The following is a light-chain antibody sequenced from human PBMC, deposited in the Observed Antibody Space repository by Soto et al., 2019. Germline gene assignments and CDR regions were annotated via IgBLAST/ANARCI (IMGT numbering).Light chain of an antibody. CDR1: QGISNF. Sequence: DIQMTQSPSSLSTSVGDRVTITCRASQGISNFLAWYQQKPGKDPKLLISAASTLQSGVPSRFSGSGSGTDFTLTITSLQPEDGATYYCQKYSSVITFGQGTRLEIK. J-gene: IGKJ5*01. CDR3: QKYSSVIT. CDR2: AAS. V-gene: IGKV1-27*01.